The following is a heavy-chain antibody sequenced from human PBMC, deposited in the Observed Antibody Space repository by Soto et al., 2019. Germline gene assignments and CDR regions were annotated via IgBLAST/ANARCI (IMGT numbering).Heavy chain of an antibody. J-gene: IGHJ3*02. CDR1: GFTFSSYG. CDR3: AKEMATKFAADAFDI. CDR2: ISYDGSNK. D-gene: IGHD1-26*01. Sequence: PGGSLRLSCAASGFTFSSYGMHWVRQAPGKGLEWVAVISYDGSNKYYADSVKGRFTISRDNSKNTLYLQMNSLRAEDTAVYYCAKEMATKFAADAFDIWGQGTMVTVSS. V-gene: IGHV3-30*18.